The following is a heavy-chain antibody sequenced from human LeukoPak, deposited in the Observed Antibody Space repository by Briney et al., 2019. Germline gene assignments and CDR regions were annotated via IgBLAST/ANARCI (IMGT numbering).Heavy chain of an antibody. J-gene: IGHJ6*02. D-gene: IGHD5-18*01. CDR1: GFPVSTNY. CDR3: ARATAMVSTYYYYAMDV. CDR2: IYSSGNT. V-gene: IGHV3-66*01. Sequence: GGSLRLSCAASGFPVSTNYMSWVRQAPGEGLEWVSIIYSSGNTYYADSVKGRFTISRDNSKNTLYLQMNSLRAEDTTVYFCARATAMVSTYYYYAMDVWGQGTTVTVSS.